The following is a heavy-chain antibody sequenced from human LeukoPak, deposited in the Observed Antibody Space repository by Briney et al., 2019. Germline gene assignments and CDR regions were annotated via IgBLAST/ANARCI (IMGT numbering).Heavy chain of an antibody. CDR1: GFTFSTYW. V-gene: IGHV3-7*01. D-gene: IGHD5-12*01. CDR2: IKEDGSRE. CDR3: ARDSPGYGAYVS. J-gene: IGHJ1*01. Sequence: GGSLRLSCAASGFTFSTYWMTWVRQAPGKGLEWVANIKEDGSREYYVDSVKGRFTISRDNAKNSLYLQMDSLTAEDTVVYYCARDSPGYGAYVSWGQGTLVSVSS.